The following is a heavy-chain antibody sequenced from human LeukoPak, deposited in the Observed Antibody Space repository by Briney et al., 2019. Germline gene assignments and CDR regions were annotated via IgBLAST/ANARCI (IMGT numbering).Heavy chain of an antibody. V-gene: IGHV3-7*01. CDR1: GFIFGTYW. CDR3: ARDSKTSDY. Sequence: GGSLRLSCAASGFIFGTYWMSWVRQAPGKGLEWVANIKEDGSEKYYVDSVKGRFTISRDNAKNSLYLQMNSLRAEDTAVYYCARDSKTSDYWGQGTLVTVSS. J-gene: IGHJ4*02. CDR2: IKEDGSEK.